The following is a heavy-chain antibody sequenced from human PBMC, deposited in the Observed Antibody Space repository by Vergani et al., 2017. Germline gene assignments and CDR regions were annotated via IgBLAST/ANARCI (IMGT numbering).Heavy chain of an antibody. CDR3: ARDPPYYDILTDYYPTFDY. D-gene: IGHD3-9*01. Sequence: VQLVESGGGVVQPGRSLRLSCAASGFTFSSYSMNWVRQAPGKGLEWVSSISSSSSYIYYADSVKGRFTISRDNAKNSLSLQMNSFRAEDTAVYYCARDPPYYDILTDYYPTFDYWGQGTLVTVSS. V-gene: IGHV3-21*04. CDR2: ISSSSSYI. J-gene: IGHJ4*02. CDR1: GFTFSSYS.